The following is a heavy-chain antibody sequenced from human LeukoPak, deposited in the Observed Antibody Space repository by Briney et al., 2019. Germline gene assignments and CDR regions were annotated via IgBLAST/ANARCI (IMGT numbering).Heavy chain of an antibody. V-gene: IGHV1-24*01. D-gene: IGHD3-10*01. CDR1: GYTLFELF. Sequence: ASVKVSCKVSGYTLFELFMHWVRQAPGKGLEWMGGFYPQNGETNYTQRFQGRVTMTEDTSTNTAYMELSSLRSEDTAVYYCATVFPKLWFGELLRYKWFDPWGQGTLVTVSS. CDR2: FYPQNGET. CDR3: ATVFPKLWFGELLRYKWFDP. J-gene: IGHJ5*02.